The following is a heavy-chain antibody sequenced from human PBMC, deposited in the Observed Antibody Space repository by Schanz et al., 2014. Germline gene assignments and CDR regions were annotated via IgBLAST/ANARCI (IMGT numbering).Heavy chain of an antibody. D-gene: IGHD5-18*01. CDR3: AKDAENTAMITDYFDY. V-gene: IGHV3-23*04. CDR1: GFSFSDHA. Sequence: EVELVESGGGLVQPGGSLRLSCAASGFSFSDHAMDWVRQAAGKGLEWVSAISGSGGSTYYADSVKGRFTISRDNSKNTVYIQMNSLRAEDTAVYYCAKDAENTAMITDYFDYWGQGTLVTVSS. CDR2: ISGSGGST. J-gene: IGHJ4*02.